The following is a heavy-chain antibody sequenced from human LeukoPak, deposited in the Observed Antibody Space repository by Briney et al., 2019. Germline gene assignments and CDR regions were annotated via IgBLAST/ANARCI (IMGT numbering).Heavy chain of an antibody. CDR2: IYYSGST. V-gene: IGHV4-39*02. CDR3: AREGSIRAGFDY. Sequence: KASETLSLTCTVSGGSISSSSYYWGWIRQPPGKGLEWMGSIYYSGSTYYNPSLKSRVTISADTSKNQFSLKLSSVTAADTAVYYCAREGSIRAGFDYWGQGTLVTVSS. J-gene: IGHJ4*02. D-gene: IGHD2-2*01. CDR1: GGSISSSSYY.